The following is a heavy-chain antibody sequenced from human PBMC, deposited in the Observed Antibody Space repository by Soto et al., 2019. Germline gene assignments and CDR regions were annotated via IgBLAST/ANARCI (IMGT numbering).Heavy chain of an antibody. D-gene: IGHD6-13*01. CDR3: ARGIAAADSMNYYFYMDV. CDR1: GGSFSGYY. Sequence: SETLSLTCAVYGGSFSGYYWSWIRQPPEKGLEWIGEINHSGSTNYNPSLKSRVTISVDTSKNQFSLKLSSVTAADTAVYYCARGIAAADSMNYYFYMDVWGKGTPVTVSS. CDR2: INHSGST. J-gene: IGHJ6*03. V-gene: IGHV4-34*01.